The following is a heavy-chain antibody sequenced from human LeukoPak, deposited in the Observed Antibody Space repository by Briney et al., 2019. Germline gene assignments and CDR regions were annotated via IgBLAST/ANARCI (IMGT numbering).Heavy chain of an antibody. J-gene: IGHJ6*03. CDR2: ISSSGSTI. CDR3: ARNGQNSYGSGSTLYYYYMDV. Sequence: GGSLRLSCAASGFTFSDYYMSWIRQAPGKGLEWVSYISSSGSTIYYADSVKGRFTISRDNAKNSLYLQMNSLRAEDTAVYYCARNGQNSYGSGSTLYYYYMDVWGKGTTVTVSS. CDR1: GFTFSDYY. V-gene: IGHV3-11*01. D-gene: IGHD3-10*01.